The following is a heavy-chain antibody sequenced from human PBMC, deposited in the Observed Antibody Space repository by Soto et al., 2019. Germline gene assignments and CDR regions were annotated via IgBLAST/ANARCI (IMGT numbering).Heavy chain of an antibody. CDR3: ARSVTYYYDSSGPPASALFDY. D-gene: IGHD3-22*01. CDR1: GFSLSSSGMC. V-gene: IGHV2-70*11. Sequence: SGPTLVNPTQTLTLTCTFSGFSLSSSGMCVSWIRQPPGKALEWLARVDWDDDKYYNTSLKTRLTISKDTSKNQVVLTMTNMDPVDTATYYCARSVTYYYDSSGPPASALFDYWGQGTLVTVSS. J-gene: IGHJ4*02. CDR2: VDWDDDK.